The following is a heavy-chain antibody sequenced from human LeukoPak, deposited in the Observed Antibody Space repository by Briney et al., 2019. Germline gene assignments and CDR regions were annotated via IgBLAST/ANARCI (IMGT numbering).Heavy chain of an antibody. CDR1: GFTFSSYA. Sequence: RTGGSLRLSCAASGFTFSSYAMSWVRQAPGKGLERVSAISGSGGSTYYADSVKGRFTISRDNSKNTLYLQMNSLRAEDTAVYYCAKGGVRGVTITTFDYWGQGTLVTVSS. D-gene: IGHD3-10*01. J-gene: IGHJ4*02. V-gene: IGHV3-23*01. CDR3: AKGGVRGVTITTFDY. CDR2: ISGSGGST.